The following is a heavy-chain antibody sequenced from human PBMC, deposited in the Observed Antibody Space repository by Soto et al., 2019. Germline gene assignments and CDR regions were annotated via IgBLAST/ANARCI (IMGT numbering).Heavy chain of an antibody. V-gene: IGHV4-59*01. Sequence: SETLSLTCTVSGGSISSYYWSWIRQPPGKGLEWIGYIYYSGSTNYNPSLKSRVTISVDTSKNQFSLKLSSVTAADTAVYYCARVFHRDDSSGYFAYWGQGTLVTVSS. D-gene: IGHD3-22*01. CDR2: IYYSGST. CDR1: GGSISSYY. J-gene: IGHJ4*02. CDR3: ARVFHRDDSSGYFAY.